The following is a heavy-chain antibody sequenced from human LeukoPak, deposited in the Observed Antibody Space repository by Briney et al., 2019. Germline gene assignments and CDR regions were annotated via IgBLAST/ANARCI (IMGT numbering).Heavy chain of an antibody. CDR1: GFTFSSYA. CDR2: ISWNSGSI. V-gene: IGHV3-9*01. D-gene: IGHD3-10*01. CDR3: AKAITMVRGVTILDY. Sequence: GGSLRLSCAASGFTFSSYAMSWVRQAPGKGLEWVSGISWNSGSIGYADSVKGRFTISRDNAKNSLYLQMNSLRAEDTALYYCAKAITMVRGVTILDYWGQGTLVTVSS. J-gene: IGHJ4*02.